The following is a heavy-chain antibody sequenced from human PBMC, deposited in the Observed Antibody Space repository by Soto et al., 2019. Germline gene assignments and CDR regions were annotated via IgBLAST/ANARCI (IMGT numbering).Heavy chain of an antibody. CDR2: IVGSGDA. V-gene: IGHV3-23*01. Sequence: GWSLRLSCVASGFTFSTRAMMWVRQAPGKGLEWVSGIVGSGDAFHADSVKGRFTISKDNSKNTLYLQMNGLRAEDTAVYFCAKDAVYDDGVWLPDYWGQGTLVTVS. CDR1: GFTFSTRA. D-gene: IGHD4-17*01. CDR3: AKDAVYDDGVWLPDY. J-gene: IGHJ4*02.